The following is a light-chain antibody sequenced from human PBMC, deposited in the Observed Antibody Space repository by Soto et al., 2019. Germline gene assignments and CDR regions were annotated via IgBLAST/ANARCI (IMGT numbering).Light chain of an antibody. V-gene: IGLV2-14*01. CDR1: SSDVGGYNY. CDR2: EVS. J-gene: IGLJ3*02. Sequence: QSALTQPASVSGSPGQSITISCTGTSSDVGGYNYGSWCQQHPGKAPKLMIYEVSSRPSGISNRFSDSKSGNTASLTISGLQAEDEADYYCSSYTSSNFWVFGEGTKVTVL. CDR3: SSYTSSNFWV.